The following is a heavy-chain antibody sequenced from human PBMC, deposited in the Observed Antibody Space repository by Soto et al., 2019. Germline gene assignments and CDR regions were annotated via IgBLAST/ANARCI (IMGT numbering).Heavy chain of an antibody. CDR2: ITSGGGGA. CDR3: VKEGRECTSRGSFDV. D-gene: IGHD5-12*01. J-gene: IGHJ3*01. CDR1: EVTFASYD. V-gene: IGHV3-23*01. Sequence: LSCVASEVTFASYDMDWVRQAPGKGLEWVSLITSGGGGANYADSVKGRFTISRDNSKNTLYLQMNSLRAEDTAIYHCVKEGRECTSRGSFDVWGRGTMVTVSS.